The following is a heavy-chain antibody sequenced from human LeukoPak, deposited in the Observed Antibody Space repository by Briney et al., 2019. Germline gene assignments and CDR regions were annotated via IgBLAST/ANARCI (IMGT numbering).Heavy chain of an antibody. J-gene: IGHJ4*02. Sequence: GGSLRLSCAASGFTFSSYAMNWVRQAPGKGLEWVSVISGSGDTTFYADSVKGRFTISKDNSKNTLYLQMNNLRAEDTAVYYRAKAGGSADYGGNSGNVYWGQGTLVIVSS. CDR2: ISGSGDTT. CDR1: GFTFSSYA. CDR3: AKAGGSADYGGNSGNVY. V-gene: IGHV3-23*01. D-gene: IGHD4-23*01.